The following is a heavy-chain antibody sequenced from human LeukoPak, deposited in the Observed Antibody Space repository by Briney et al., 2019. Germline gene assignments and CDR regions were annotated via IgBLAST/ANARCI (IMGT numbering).Heavy chain of an antibody. D-gene: IGHD3-9*01. V-gene: IGHV5-51*01. Sequence: PGESLKISCKASGYSFTTYWIAWVRQMPGKGLEWMGIIYPDDSDTRYSPSFRGQVTISADKSISTAYLQWSSLRAPDTAVYYCARHADYNLLTGYYKGHLDYWGQGTLVTVSS. CDR1: GYSFTTYW. J-gene: IGHJ4*02. CDR3: ARHADYNLLTGYYKGHLDY. CDR2: IYPDDSDT.